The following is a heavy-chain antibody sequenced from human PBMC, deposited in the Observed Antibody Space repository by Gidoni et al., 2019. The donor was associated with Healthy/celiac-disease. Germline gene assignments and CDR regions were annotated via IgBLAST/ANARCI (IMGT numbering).Heavy chain of an antibody. CDR3: ARDDVLVPAATYYYYGMDV. D-gene: IGHD2-2*01. CDR2: INPNTGNP. Sequence: QVQLVQSGSELKKPGASVKVSCKSSGYTFTSYAMNWVRQAPGQGLEWMGWINPNTGNPTYAQGVTGRFVFSLDTSVSTAYLQICSLKAEDTAVYYCARDDVLVPAATYYYYGMDVWGQGTTVTVSS. J-gene: IGHJ6*02. CDR1: GYTFTSYA. V-gene: IGHV7-4-1*01.